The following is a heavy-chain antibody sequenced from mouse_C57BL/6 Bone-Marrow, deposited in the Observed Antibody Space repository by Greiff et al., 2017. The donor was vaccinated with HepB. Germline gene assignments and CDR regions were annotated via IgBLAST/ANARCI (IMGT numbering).Heavy chain of an antibody. CDR2: ISDGGSYT. D-gene: IGHD2-2*01. CDR3: ARDRGYGYGEYAMDY. V-gene: IGHV5-4*01. Sequence: DVQLVESGGGLVKPGGSLKLSCAASGFTFSSYAMSWVRQTPEKRLEWVATISDGGSYTYSPDNVKGRFTISRGNAKKNLYLQMSHLKSEDTAMYYCARDRGYGYGEYAMDYWGQGTSVTVSS. J-gene: IGHJ4*01. CDR1: GFTFSSYA.